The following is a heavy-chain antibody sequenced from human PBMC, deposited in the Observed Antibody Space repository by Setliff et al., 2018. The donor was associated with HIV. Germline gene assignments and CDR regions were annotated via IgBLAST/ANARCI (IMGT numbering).Heavy chain of an antibody. J-gene: IGHJ6*03. CDR3: ARHRDPPGSRWIYYYYYMDL. Sequence: LSLTCAVYGGSFSGHYWSWIRQAPGKGLEWLGSIYDSGSTSYNPSPSSRLTISVDTSKNQVSLRLRSVTAADTGVYYCARHRDPPGSRWIYYYYYMDLWGEGTTVTVSS. CDR2: IYDSGST. D-gene: IGHD6-13*01. V-gene: IGHV4-34*01. CDR1: GGSFSGHY.